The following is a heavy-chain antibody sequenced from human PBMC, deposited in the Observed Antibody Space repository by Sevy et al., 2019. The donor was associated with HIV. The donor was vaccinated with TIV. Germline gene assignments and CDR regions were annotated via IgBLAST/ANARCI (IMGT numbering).Heavy chain of an antibody. J-gene: IGHJ3*02. V-gene: IGHV3-13*01. CDR2: IGTAGDT. CDR3: AVAGYSSGLDAFDI. D-gene: IGHD6-19*01. CDR1: GFTFTDYV. Sequence: GGSLRLSCTASGFTFTDYVMNWVRQATGKGLEWVSAIGTAGDTYYPGSVKGRFTISRENAKNSLYLQMNSLRAGDTAVYYCAVAGYSSGLDAFDIWGQGTMVTVSS.